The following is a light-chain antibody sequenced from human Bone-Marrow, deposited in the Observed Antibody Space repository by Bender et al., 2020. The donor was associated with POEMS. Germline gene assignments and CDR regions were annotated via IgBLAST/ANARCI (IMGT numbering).Light chain of an antibody. CDR3: GSYAGSSSL. CDR1: SSDVGGYNY. CDR2: DIN. Sequence: QSALTQPPSASGSPGQSVTISCTGTSSDVGGYNYVSWYQHHPGKAPKLVIYDINNRPSGISNRFSGSKSGNTASLTISGLQAEDEGDYYCGSYAGSSSLFGGGTRLTVL. J-gene: IGLJ2*01. V-gene: IGLV2-14*03.